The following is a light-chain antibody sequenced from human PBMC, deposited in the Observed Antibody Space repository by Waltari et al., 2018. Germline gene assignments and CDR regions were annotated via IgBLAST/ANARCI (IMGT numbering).Light chain of an antibody. CDR3: AAWDDSLSGHMV. V-gene: IGLV1-47*01. J-gene: IGLJ2*01. CDR1: SPNIGSNS. Sequence: QSILTQPTSASGTPGQRVTISCSGSSPNIGSNSVSWYQEVPGTAPKLLIYRNNHRPSCVPDRFSASKSGTSASLAISGLRSEDEAHYYCAAWDDSLSGHMVFGGGTKLTVL. CDR2: RNN.